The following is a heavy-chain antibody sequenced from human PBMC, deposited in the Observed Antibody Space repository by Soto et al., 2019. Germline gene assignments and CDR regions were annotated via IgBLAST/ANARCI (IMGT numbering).Heavy chain of an antibody. D-gene: IGHD4-17*01. J-gene: IGHJ4*02. CDR1: GFTFSSYG. CDR2: ISHDGRKN. CDR3: AKVLPSVTTNHYFDY. V-gene: IGHV3-30*18. Sequence: QVQLVESGGGVVQPGRSLRLSCAASGFTFSSYGMHWVRQAPGKGLEWVAVISHDGRKNYYADSVKGRFTISRDNSKNTLYLLMNSLRAEDTAVYYCAKVLPSVTTNHYFDYWGQGTLVTVSS.